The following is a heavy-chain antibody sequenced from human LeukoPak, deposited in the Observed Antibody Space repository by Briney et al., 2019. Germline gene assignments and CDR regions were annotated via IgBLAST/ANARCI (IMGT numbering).Heavy chain of an antibody. CDR2: IIPIFGTA. D-gene: IGHD3-10*01. Sequence: SVKVSCKASGYTFTNDINWVRQATGQGLEWMGGIIPIFGTANYAQKFQGRVTITTDESTNTAYMELSSLRSEDTAVYYCARGDYGSGSYTLPYYYYYMDVWGKGTTVTVSS. V-gene: IGHV1-69*05. CDR3: ARGDYGSGSYTLPYYYYYMDV. J-gene: IGHJ6*03. CDR1: GYTFTND.